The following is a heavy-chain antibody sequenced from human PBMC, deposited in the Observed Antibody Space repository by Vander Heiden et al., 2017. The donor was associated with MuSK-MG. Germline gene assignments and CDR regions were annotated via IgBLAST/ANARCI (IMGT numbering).Heavy chain of an antibody. V-gene: IGHV3-21*01. J-gene: IGHJ4*02. Sequence: EVQLVESGGGLVKPGGSLRLSCAASGFTFSSYSMNWVRQAPGKGLEWVSSISSSSSYIYYADSVKGRFTISRDNAKNSLYLQMNSLRAEDTAVYYCARDEVFEYRWCGEYSYFDYWGQGTLVTVYS. D-gene: IGHD3-10*01. CDR3: ARDEVFEYRWCGEYSYFDY. CDR1: GFTFSSYS. CDR2: ISSSSSYI.